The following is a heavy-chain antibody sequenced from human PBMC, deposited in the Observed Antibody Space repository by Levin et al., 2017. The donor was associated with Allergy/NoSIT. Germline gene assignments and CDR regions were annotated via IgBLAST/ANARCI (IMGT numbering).Heavy chain of an antibody. J-gene: IGHJ5*02. CDR3: ARDQDNTCLNWLAP. CDR2: ISYDGSNQ. Sequence: GGSLRLSCAASGFAFSSYGVHWVRRAPGKGLQWVAHISYDGSNQYYADSLQGRFTISRDNSKNTLYLQMNTLRPDDTALYYCARDQDNTCLNWLAPWGQGTLVTVSS. CDR1: GFAFSSYG. V-gene: IGHV3-30*03. D-gene: IGHD2-15*01.